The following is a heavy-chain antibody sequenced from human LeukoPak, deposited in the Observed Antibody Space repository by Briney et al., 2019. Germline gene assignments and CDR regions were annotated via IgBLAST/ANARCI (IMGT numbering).Heavy chain of an antibody. CDR1: GFTFSPYW. D-gene: IGHD1-26*01. CDR3: ARSFGGTYYFDY. V-gene: IGHV3-74*01. Sequence: GGSLRLSCAASGFTFSPYWMHWVRQAPGKGMVWVSHINSGGSSTSYADSVKGRFTISRDNAKNTLYLQMHSLRDDDTAVYYCARSFGGTYYFDYWGQGTLVTVSS. J-gene: IGHJ4*02. CDR2: INSGGSST.